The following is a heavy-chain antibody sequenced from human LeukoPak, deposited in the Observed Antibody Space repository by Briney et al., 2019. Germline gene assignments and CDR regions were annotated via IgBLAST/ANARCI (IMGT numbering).Heavy chain of an antibody. CDR2: ISSSSSTI. V-gene: IGHV3-48*04. Sequence: GGSLRLSCAASGFAFSSYSMNWVRQAPGKGLEWVSYISSSSSTIYYADSVKGRFTISRDNAKNSLYLQMNSLRAEDTAVYYCAREEVVAVVHDAFDIWGQGTMVTVSS. CDR3: AREEVVAVVHDAFDI. D-gene: IGHD5-12*01. CDR1: GFAFSSYS. J-gene: IGHJ3*02.